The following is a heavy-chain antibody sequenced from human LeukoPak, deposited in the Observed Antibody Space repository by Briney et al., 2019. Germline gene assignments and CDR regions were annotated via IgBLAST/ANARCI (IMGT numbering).Heavy chain of an antibody. CDR3: ARVFLERLTSGYFDN. D-gene: IGHD3-3*01. CDR2: ISYDGSNK. CDR1: GFTFINYG. V-gene: IGHV3-30*03. J-gene: IGHJ4*02. Sequence: PGRSLRLSCAASGFTFINYGMHWVRLAPGKGLEWVAVISYDGSNKYYADSVKGRFTISRDNSKNTLYLQMNSLRDDDTAVYYCARVFLERLTSGYFDNWGQGTLVTVSP.